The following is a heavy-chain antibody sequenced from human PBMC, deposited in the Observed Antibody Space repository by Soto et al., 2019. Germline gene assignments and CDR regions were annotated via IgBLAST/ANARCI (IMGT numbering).Heavy chain of an antibody. Sequence: GESLKISCQSSGYTFANYWIDWVRQMPGKGLEWMGIIYPSDSTVKYSPSVQGQVTMSVDKSISTAYLQWSSLRAEDTAVYYCAKTPPGSSSWYFVYWGQGTLVTVSS. CDR1: GYTFANYW. CDR2: IYPSDSTV. CDR3: AKTPPGSSSWYFVY. V-gene: IGHV5-51*01. J-gene: IGHJ4*02. D-gene: IGHD6-13*01.